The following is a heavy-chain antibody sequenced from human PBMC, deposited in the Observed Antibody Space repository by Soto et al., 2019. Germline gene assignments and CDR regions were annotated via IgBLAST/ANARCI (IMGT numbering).Heavy chain of an antibody. CDR3: ARDAGWREQQLVFNY. CDR1: GFTFSSYG. V-gene: IGHV3-33*01. D-gene: IGHD6-13*01. Sequence: PGGSLRLSCAASGFTFSSYGMHWVRQAPGKGLEWVAVIWYDGSNKYYADSVKGRFTISRDNSKNTLYLQMNSLRAEDTAVYYCARDAGWREQQLVFNYWGQGTLVTVSS. J-gene: IGHJ4*02. CDR2: IWYDGSNK.